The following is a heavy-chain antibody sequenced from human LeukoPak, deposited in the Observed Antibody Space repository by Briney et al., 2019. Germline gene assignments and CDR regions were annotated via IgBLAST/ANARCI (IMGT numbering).Heavy chain of an antibody. V-gene: IGHV3-7*03. CDR1: GFMFSNYW. Sequence: GGSLRLSCAASGFMFSNYWMNWVRPAPGKGLEWVANIYQDGSKKNYVDSVKGRFTISRDNAIDSLYLQMNNLRAEDTAVYYCACTNTFDVWGKGATVTAFS. D-gene: IGHD2/OR15-2a*01. CDR3: ACTNTFDV. J-gene: IGHJ6*04. CDR2: IYQDGSKK.